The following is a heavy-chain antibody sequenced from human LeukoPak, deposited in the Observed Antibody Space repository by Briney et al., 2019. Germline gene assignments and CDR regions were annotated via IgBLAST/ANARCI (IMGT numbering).Heavy chain of an antibody. CDR2: IRYDGSNK. Sequence: GGSLRLSCAASGFTFSTYGMHWVRQAPGKGLEWVAFIRYDGSNKYYADSVKGRFTISRDNSKNTPYLQMNSLGAEDTAVYYCAKSLGTQWELYDYWGQGTLVTVSS. J-gene: IGHJ4*02. D-gene: IGHD1-26*01. V-gene: IGHV3-30*02. CDR3: AKSLGTQWELYDY. CDR1: GFTFSTYG.